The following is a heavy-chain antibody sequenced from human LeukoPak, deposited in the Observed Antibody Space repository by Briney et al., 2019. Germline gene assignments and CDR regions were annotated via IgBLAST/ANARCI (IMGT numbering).Heavy chain of an antibody. J-gene: IGHJ3*02. CDR2: INPNSGGT. V-gene: IGHV1-2*04. Sequence: GASVKVSCKASGYTFTGYYMHWVRQAPGQGLEWMGWINPNSGGTNCAQKFQGWVTMTRDTSISTAYMELSRLRSDDTAVYYCARGMTNLDYYDSSTRIDDAFDIWGQGTMVTVSS. CDR3: ARGMTNLDYYDSSTRIDDAFDI. CDR1: GYTFTGYY. D-gene: IGHD3-22*01.